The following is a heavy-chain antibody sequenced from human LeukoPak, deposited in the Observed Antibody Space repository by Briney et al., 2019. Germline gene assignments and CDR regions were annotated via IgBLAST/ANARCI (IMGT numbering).Heavy chain of an antibody. CDR2: ISHSGST. Sequence: SQTLSLTCSVSGGSISSDNYYWSWIRQPPGKGLEWIGHISHSGSTYYGPSLRSRVTISVDKSKNQFSLKLSSVTAADTAVYYCARDQQQLVRKGFDYWGQGTLVTVSS. CDR1: GGSISSDNYY. CDR3: ARDQQQLVRKGFDY. D-gene: IGHD6-13*01. V-gene: IGHV4-30-2*01. J-gene: IGHJ4*02.